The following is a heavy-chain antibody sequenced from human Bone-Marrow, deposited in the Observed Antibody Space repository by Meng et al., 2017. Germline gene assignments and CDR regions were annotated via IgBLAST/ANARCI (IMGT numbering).Heavy chain of an antibody. J-gene: IGHJ5*02. Sequence: GESLKISCAASGFTFSSYGMHWVRQAPGKGLEWVAVIWYDGSNKYYADSVKGRFTISRDNSKNTLYLQMNSLRAEDTAVYYCARDLGQLAPWGQGTRVTCSS. CDR1: GFTFSSYG. CDR3: ARDLGQLAP. V-gene: IGHV3-33*01. CDR2: IWYDGSNK. D-gene: IGHD6-6*01.